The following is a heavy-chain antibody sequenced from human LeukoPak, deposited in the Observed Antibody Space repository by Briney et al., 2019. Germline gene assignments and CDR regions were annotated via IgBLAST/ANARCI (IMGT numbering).Heavy chain of an antibody. D-gene: IGHD3-9*01. CDR2: ISYDGSNK. V-gene: IGHV3-30*18. CDR3: AKSKCYDILTGYYTPLDY. CDR1: GFTFSSYG. J-gene: IGHJ4*02. Sequence: GGSLRLSCAASGFTFSSYGMHWVRQALGKGLEWVAVISYDGSNKYYADSVKGRFTISRDNSKNTLYLQMNSLRAEDTAVYYCAKSKCYDILTGYYTPLDYWGQGTLVTVSS.